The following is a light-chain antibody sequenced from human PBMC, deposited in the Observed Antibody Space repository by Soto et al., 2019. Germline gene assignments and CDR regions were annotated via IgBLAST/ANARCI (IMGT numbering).Light chain of an antibody. CDR3: QHYGSAGT. CDR1: QSVDSSY. V-gene: IGKV3-20*01. J-gene: IGKJ1*01. CDR2: GAS. Sequence: EIVLTQSPGTLSLSPGERATLSCRASQSVDSSYLAWYQQKPGQAPRLLIYGASSRATGIPDRFSGSGSGTDFTLTISRLEPEDFAGYHCQHYGSAGTFGQGTKVEI.